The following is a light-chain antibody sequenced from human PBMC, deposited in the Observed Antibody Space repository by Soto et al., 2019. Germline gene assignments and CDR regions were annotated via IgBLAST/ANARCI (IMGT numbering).Light chain of an antibody. CDR3: QQYNDWPALT. CDR2: AAS. V-gene: IGKV3-15*01. CDR1: QSVGSN. Sequence: ETVMTQSPATLSVSPGERDTLSCRASQSVGSNVAWYQQKPGQAPRLLIHAASTRATGIPTRFSGSGSGTEFTLTINRLQSEDFAVYYCQQYNDWPALTFGGGTKVEMK. J-gene: IGKJ4*01.